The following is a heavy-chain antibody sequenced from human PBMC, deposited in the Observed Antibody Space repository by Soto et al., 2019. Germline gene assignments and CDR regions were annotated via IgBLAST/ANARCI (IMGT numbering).Heavy chain of an antibody. V-gene: IGHV1-69*01. J-gene: IGHJ4*02. D-gene: IGHD2-21*02. CDR3: ATPSLGTASPPYFDN. Sequence: QVQLVQSVAEVKKPGSSVKVSCQASGGTFSGYALTWVRQAPGQGLEWMGEFVPLFGSTNYAQKFAGRITIIADESTSTGDMELSTLRSEDTAVYYCATPSLGTASPPYFDNWGQGTQVTVSS. CDR1: GGTFSGYA. CDR2: FVPLFGST.